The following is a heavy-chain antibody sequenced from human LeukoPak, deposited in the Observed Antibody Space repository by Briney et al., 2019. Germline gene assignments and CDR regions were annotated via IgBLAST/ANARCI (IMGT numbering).Heavy chain of an antibody. D-gene: IGHD1-1*01. CDR3: ASRKTRGSTQFDF. Sequence: SESLSLTCAVSGYSISSGYYWGCIRQPPGKGLERIGSISHSGSTYYNPSLKSRVTISVDTSKNQFSLKVNFLTAADTAVYYCASRKTRGSTQFDFWGQGTMVTVSS. CDR2: ISHSGST. J-gene: IGHJ4*02. CDR1: GYSISSGYY. V-gene: IGHV4-38-2*01.